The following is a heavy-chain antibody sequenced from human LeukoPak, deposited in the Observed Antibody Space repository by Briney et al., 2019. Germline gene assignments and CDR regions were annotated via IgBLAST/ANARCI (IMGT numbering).Heavy chain of an antibody. CDR2: ISGSGGST. Sequence: GGSLRLSCAASGFTFSSYAMSWLRQAPGKGLEWVSAISGSGGSTYYADSVKGRFTISRDNSKNTLYLQMNSLRAEDMAVYYCAKTSSSSWYQLYNRFDPWGQGTLVTVSS. V-gene: IGHV3-23*01. J-gene: IGHJ5*02. CDR3: AKTSSSSWYQLYNRFDP. CDR1: GFTFSSYA. D-gene: IGHD6-13*01.